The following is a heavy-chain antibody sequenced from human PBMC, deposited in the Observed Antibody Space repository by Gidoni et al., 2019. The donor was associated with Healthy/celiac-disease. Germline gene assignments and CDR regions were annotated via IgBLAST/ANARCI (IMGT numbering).Heavy chain of an antibody. J-gene: IGHJ6*02. CDR3: ARHSGITIFGVVRRYYYGMDV. D-gene: IGHD3-3*01. CDR2: ISSSGSTI. V-gene: IGHV3-11*01. Sequence: QVQLVESGGGLVKPGGSLRLSCAASGFPFSDYYMSWIRQAPGKGLGWVSYISSSGSTIYYADSVKGRFTISRDNAKNSLYLQMNSLRAEDTAVYYCARHSGITIFGVVRRYYYGMDVWGQGTTVTVSS. CDR1: GFPFSDYY.